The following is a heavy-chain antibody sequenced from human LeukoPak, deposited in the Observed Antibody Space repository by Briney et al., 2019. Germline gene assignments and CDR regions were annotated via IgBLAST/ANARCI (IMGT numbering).Heavy chain of an antibody. V-gene: IGHV3-23*01. CDR3: AKDRRSSWYQNWFDP. Sequence: GGSLRLSCVASGFTFSSYAMSWVRQAPGKGLEWVSAISGSGGSTYYADSVKGRFTISRDNSKNTLYLQMNSLRAEDTAVYYCAKDRRSSWYQNWFDPWGQGTLVTVSS. CDR1: GFTFSSYA. CDR2: ISGSGGST. D-gene: IGHD6-13*01. J-gene: IGHJ5*02.